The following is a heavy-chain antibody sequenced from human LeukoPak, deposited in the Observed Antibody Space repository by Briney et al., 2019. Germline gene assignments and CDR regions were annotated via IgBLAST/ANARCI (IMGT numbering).Heavy chain of an antibody. D-gene: IGHD2-2*01. CDR3: AKGGSPSCYSSSCC. Sequence: PGGSLRLSCAASGFTFSTYAMRWVRQAPGKGLEWVSAICGSDGSRYYADSVKGRFTISRDNSKNTLYLQKNSLRGEDTAVYYCAKGGSPSCYSSSCCWGPGTLVTVSS. CDR2: ICGSDGSR. V-gene: IGHV3-23*01. J-gene: IGHJ4*01. CDR1: GFTFSTYA.